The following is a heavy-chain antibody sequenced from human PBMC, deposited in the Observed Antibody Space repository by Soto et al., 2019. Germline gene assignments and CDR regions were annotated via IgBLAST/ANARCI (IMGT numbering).Heavy chain of an antibody. Sequence: EVQLVESGGGLVKPGGSLRLSCAASGFTFSNAWMSWVRQAPGKGLEWVGRIKSKTDGGTTDYAAPVKGRFTISRDDSKNTLYLQMNSLKTEDTAVYYCTTDHPLRYFDWFQLIYYYSYYMDVWGKGTTVTVSS. D-gene: IGHD3-9*01. CDR1: GFTFSNAW. CDR2: IKSKTDGGTT. J-gene: IGHJ6*03. V-gene: IGHV3-15*01. CDR3: TTDHPLRYFDWFQLIYYYSYYMDV.